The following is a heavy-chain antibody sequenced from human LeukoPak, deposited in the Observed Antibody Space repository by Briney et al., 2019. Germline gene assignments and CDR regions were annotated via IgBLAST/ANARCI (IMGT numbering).Heavy chain of an antibody. Sequence: ASVKVSCKASGYTFTSYDINWVRQATGQGLEWMGWMNPNSGNTGYAQKFQGRVTMTRNTSISTAYMELSSLRSKDTAVYYCARALDYGDYYFDYWGQGTLVTVSS. CDR1: GYTFTSYD. J-gene: IGHJ4*02. D-gene: IGHD4-17*01. CDR3: ARALDYGDYYFDY. CDR2: MNPNSGNT. V-gene: IGHV1-8*01.